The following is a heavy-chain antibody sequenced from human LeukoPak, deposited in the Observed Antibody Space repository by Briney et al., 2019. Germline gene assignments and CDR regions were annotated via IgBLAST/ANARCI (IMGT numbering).Heavy chain of an antibody. Sequence: QAGGSLRLSCAASGFTFSSYAMSWVRQAPGKGLEWVSAFSGSGGGTYYADSVKGRFTISRDNSKNTLYLQMNSLRAEDTTVYYCAKTGGSYRFDYWGQGTLVTVSS. V-gene: IGHV3-23*01. J-gene: IGHJ4*02. CDR3: AKTGGSYRFDY. CDR1: GFTFSSYA. CDR2: FSGSGGGT. D-gene: IGHD1-26*01.